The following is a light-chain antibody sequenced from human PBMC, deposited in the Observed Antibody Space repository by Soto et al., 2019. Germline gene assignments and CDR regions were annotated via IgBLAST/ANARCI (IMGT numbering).Light chain of an antibody. Sequence: EIVMTQSPATLSVSPGERATLSCRASQSVNSRLAWYQQKPGQTPRLLICDTSTRATGIPTRFSGSGSGTDFTLTISSLQSEDFAVYYCQQYNNWPWTFGQGTKVDIK. J-gene: IGKJ1*01. CDR3: QQYNNWPWT. CDR2: DTS. CDR1: QSVNSR. V-gene: IGKV3-15*01.